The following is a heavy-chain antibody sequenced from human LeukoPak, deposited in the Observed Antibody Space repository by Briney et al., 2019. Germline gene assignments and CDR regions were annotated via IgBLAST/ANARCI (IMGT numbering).Heavy chain of an antibody. CDR2: IFHIGSA. CDR3: ARESRLDIVVVPAAYAFDI. J-gene: IGHJ3*02. CDR1: GDSISSSDW. Sequence: SETLSLTCVVSGDSISSSDWWSWVRQPPGKGLEWIGEIFHIGSANYNPSLKSRVTISVDKSKNQFSLKLSSVTAADTAVYYCARESRLDIVVVPAAYAFDIWGQGTMVTVSS. V-gene: IGHV4/OR15-8*01. D-gene: IGHD2-2*01.